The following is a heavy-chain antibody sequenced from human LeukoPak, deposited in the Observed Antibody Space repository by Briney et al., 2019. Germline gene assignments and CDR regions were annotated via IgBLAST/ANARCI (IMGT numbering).Heavy chain of an antibody. CDR2: MSGSGGST. D-gene: IGHD3-16*02. CDR3: AKDSYYDYVWGSYRYTNQFDY. J-gene: IGHJ4*02. Sequence: GGSLRLSCAASGFTLSNYGMSWVRQAPGKGLELVSGMSGSGGSTYYADSVKGRFTISRDNSKNTLYLQTNSLRAEDTAVYYCAKDSYYDYVWGSYRYTNQFDYWGQGTLVTVSS. CDR1: GFTLSNYG. V-gene: IGHV3-23*01.